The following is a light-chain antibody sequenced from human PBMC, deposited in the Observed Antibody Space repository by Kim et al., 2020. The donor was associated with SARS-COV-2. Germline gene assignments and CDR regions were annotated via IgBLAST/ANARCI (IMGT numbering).Light chain of an antibody. CDR2: DVS. V-gene: IGLV2-14*03. J-gene: IGLJ2*01. Sequence: QSALTQPASVSGSPGQSITISCTGISIDIPYNYVSWYQQYPGKAPKLIIYDVSNRPSGVSARFSGSKSGNTASLTISGLQAEDEADYHCASYTSSTVIFGGGTQLTVL. CDR1: SIDIPYNY. CDR3: ASYTSSTVI.